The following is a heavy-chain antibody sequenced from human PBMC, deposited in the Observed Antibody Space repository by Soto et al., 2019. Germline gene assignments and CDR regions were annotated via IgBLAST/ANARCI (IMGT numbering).Heavy chain of an antibody. CDR2: IYPGDSDT. J-gene: IGHJ4*02. D-gene: IGHD3-22*01. Sequence: GESLKISCKGSGYSFTSYWIGWVRQMPGKGLEWMGIIYPGDSDTRYSPSFQGQVTISADKSISTAYLQWSSLKASDTAMYYCARLPYYDSSGYYYVWQAVIDYWGQGTLVTVSS. CDR3: ARLPYYDSSGYYYVWQAVIDY. CDR1: GYSFTSYW. V-gene: IGHV5-51*01.